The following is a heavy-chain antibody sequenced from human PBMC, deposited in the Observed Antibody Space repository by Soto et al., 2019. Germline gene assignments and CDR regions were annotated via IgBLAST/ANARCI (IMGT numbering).Heavy chain of an antibody. Sequence: SETLSLTCTVSGGSISSYYWSWIRQPPGKGLEWIGYIYYSGSTNYNPSLKSRVTISVDTSKNQFSLRLSSVTAADTAVYYCARDAKDYYGSGSYFGANYYYYGMDVWGQGTTVTVSS. V-gene: IGHV4-59*12. CDR2: IYYSGST. D-gene: IGHD3-10*01. CDR1: GGSISSYY. CDR3: ARDAKDYYGSGSYFGANYYYYGMDV. J-gene: IGHJ6*02.